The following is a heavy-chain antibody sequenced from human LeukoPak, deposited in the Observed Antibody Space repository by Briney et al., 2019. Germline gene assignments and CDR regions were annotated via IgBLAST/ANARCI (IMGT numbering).Heavy chain of an antibody. D-gene: IGHD1-26*01. J-gene: IGHJ4*02. V-gene: IGHV3-48*02. CDR2: ISSGSSII. CDR3: ARGVGATDY. CDR1: GFTFSTYS. Sequence: GGSLRLSCAASGFTFSTYSMNWVRQAPGKGLEWVAYISSGSSIIYYADSVKGRFSISRDNARNSLYLQMNSLRDEDTAVYYCARGVGATDYWGQGTLVTVPS.